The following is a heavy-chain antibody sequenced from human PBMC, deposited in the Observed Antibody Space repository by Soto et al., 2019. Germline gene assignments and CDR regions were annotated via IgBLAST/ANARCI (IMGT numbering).Heavy chain of an antibody. CDR1: GFTFSSYV. V-gene: IGHV3-23*01. D-gene: IGHD6-19*01. J-gene: IGHJ4*01. CDR2: ISGSGDGT. Sequence: PGGSLRLSCAASGFTFSSYVMSWVRQAPGKGLEWVSGISGSGDGTFYADSVKGRFTISRDRSKDTLYLQINNLRAEDTAVYYCARDGVAAGNINFDYWGQGTLVTVSS. CDR3: ARDGVAAGNINFDY.